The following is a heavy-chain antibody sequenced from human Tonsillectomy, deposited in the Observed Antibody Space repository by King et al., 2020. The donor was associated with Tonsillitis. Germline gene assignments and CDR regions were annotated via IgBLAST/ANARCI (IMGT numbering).Heavy chain of an antibody. Sequence: EVQLVESGGDLAQPGGSLRLSCAASGFSFSSYSMHWIRQVPGKGPEFVSVIDTYGATTFYANSVRGRFTISRDNSKNTLYLQMGSLRPEDQAVYHCAREPPDGFNNWYYDLWGRGTLVTVSS. D-gene: IGHD5-24*01. CDR2: IDTYGATT. V-gene: IGHV3-64*01. CDR1: GFSFSSYS. CDR3: AREPPDGFNNWYYDL. J-gene: IGHJ2*01.